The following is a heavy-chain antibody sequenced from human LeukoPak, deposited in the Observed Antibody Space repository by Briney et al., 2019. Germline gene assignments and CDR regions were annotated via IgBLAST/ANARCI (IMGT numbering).Heavy chain of an antibody. Sequence: PGGSLRLSCAASGFTFSSYGMHWVRQAPGKGLEWVAVISYDGSNKYYADSVKGRFTISRDNSKNTLYLQMNSLRAEDTAVYYCAKGVKMRYYDFWSGHFDYWGQGTLVTVPS. D-gene: IGHD3-3*01. J-gene: IGHJ4*02. CDR1: GFTFSSYG. CDR2: ISYDGSNK. CDR3: AKGVKMRYYDFWSGHFDY. V-gene: IGHV3-30*18.